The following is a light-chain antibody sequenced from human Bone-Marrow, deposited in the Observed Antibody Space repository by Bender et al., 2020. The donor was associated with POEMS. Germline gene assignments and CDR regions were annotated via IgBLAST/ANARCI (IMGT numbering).Light chain of an antibody. CDR3: AAYTGTTVL. Sequence: QSALTQPASVSGSLGQAITISCTGSSSDIGAYNYVSWYQQHPGKAPKLVIYDVSHWPSGVAHRFLGSKSGNTASLTIPGLQADDEADYYCAAYTGTTVLFGGGTKLTVL. V-gene: IGLV2-14*03. CDR2: DVS. CDR1: SSDIGAYNY. J-gene: IGLJ2*01.